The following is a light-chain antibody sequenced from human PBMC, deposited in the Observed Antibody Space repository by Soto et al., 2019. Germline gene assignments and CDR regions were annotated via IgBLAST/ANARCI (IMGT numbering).Light chain of an antibody. V-gene: IGKV3-20*01. Sequence: EVVLTQSPATLSLSPGDRATLSCRASRSVTSYLTWYQQNPGQAPRFLIYGASTRATGIPDRFSGSGSGTDFTLTITRLAREDFAVYYCQQYGNSPKTFGQGTKVDI. J-gene: IGKJ1*01. CDR1: RSVTSY. CDR2: GAS. CDR3: QQYGNSPKT.